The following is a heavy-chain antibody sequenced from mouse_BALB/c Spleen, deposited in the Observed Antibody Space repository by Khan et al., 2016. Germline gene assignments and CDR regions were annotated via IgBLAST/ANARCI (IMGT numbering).Heavy chain of an antibody. CDR1: GYTFTSYW. Sequence: VQLQQSGTVLVKPGASVKMSCKASGYTFTSYWMHWVKQRPGQGLEWIGAIYPGNSDNRYNQKFKGKAKLTAATSANTAYMQLSSLTNEDSADYVCTYDYGSNDVLDYWGQGTSVTVSS. J-gene: IGHJ4*01. CDR3: TYDYGSNDVLDY. D-gene: IGHD1-1*01. V-gene: IGHV1-5*01. CDR2: IYPGNSDN.